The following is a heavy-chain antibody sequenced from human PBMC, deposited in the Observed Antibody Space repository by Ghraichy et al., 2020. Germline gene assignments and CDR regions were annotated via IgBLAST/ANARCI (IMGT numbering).Heavy chain of an antibody. D-gene: IGHD3-22*01. J-gene: IGHJ4*02. CDR2: INSDGSST. Sequence: GESLNISCAASGFTFSSYWMHWVRQAPGKGLVWVSRINSDGSSTSYADSVKGRFTISRDNAKNTLYLQMNSLRAEDTAVYYCARDEDVNYYDSSGYPDYWGQGTLVTVSS. V-gene: IGHV3-74*01. CDR3: ARDEDVNYYDSSGYPDY. CDR1: GFTFSSYW.